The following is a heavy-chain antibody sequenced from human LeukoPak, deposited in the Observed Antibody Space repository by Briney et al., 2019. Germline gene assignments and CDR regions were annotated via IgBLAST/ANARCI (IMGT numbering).Heavy chain of an antibody. CDR2: IYHSGST. CDR1: GYSISSGYY. CDR3: RRDSVVATASPTTDAFDV. J-gene: IGHJ3*01. D-gene: IGHD2-2*01. Sequence: SETLSLTCAVSGYSISSGYYWGWIRQPPGKGLEWIGSIYHSGSTYYNPSLKSRVTISVDTSKNQFSLKLSSVTAADTAVYYCRRDSVVATASPTTDAFDVGGQGTMVTASS. V-gene: IGHV4-38-2*02.